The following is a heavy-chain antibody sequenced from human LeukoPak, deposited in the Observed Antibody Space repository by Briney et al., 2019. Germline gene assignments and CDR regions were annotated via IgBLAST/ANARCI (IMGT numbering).Heavy chain of an antibody. Sequence: GGSLRLSCAASGFTFSNYAMHWVRQAPGKGLEWVAVVSSDESTKYYVGSVKGRFTISRDNSRNTLYLQMNSLRTEDTALYYCAKGLHTGSSWYFDVWGRGVLVSVSS. CDR1: GFTFSNYA. CDR3: AKGLHTGSSWYFDV. V-gene: IGHV3-30*18. CDR2: VSSDESTK. J-gene: IGHJ2*01. D-gene: IGHD7-27*01.